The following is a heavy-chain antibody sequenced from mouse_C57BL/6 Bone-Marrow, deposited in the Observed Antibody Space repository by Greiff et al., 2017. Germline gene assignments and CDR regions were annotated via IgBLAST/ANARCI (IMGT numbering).Heavy chain of an antibody. D-gene: IGHD2-5*01. V-gene: IGHV5-6*01. Sequence: EVKLMESGGDLVKPGGSLKLSCAASGFTFSSYAMSWVRQTPDKRLEWVATISSGGSYTYYPDSVKGRFTISRDNAKNTLYLQMSSLKSEDTAMFYCANSNYGYWGQGTTLTVS. CDR2: ISSGGSYT. J-gene: IGHJ2*01. CDR3: ANSNYGY. CDR1: GFTFSSYA.